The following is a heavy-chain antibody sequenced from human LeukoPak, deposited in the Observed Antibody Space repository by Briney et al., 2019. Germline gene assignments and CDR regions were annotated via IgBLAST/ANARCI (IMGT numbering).Heavy chain of an antibody. J-gene: IGHJ4*02. CDR2: IYHSGST. Sequence: SETLSLTCTVSGDSIRSGYYWGWIRQPPGKGLEWIGSIYHSGSTYYNPSLKSRVTISVDTSKNQLSLKLSSVTAADTAVYYCASQGRGYDILTGYNDYWGQGTLVTVSS. D-gene: IGHD3-9*01. CDR3: ASQGRGYDILTGYNDY. V-gene: IGHV4-38-2*02. CDR1: GDSIRSGYY.